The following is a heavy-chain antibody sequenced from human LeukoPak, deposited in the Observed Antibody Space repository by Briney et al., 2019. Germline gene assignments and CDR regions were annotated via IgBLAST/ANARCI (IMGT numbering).Heavy chain of an antibody. J-gene: IGHJ4*02. Sequence: SETLSLTCAVYGGSFSGYCWSWIRQPPGKGLEWIGEINHSGSTNYNPSLKSRVTISVDTSKNQFSLKLSSVTAADAAVYYCARGGYGFFDYWGQGTLVTVSS. D-gene: IGHD5-18*01. CDR1: GGSFSGYC. CDR2: INHSGST. V-gene: IGHV4-34*01. CDR3: ARGGYGFFDY.